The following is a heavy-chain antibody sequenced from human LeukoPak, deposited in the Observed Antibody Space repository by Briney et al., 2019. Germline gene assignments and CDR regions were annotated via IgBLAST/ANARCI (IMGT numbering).Heavy chain of an antibody. D-gene: IGHD6-6*01. V-gene: IGHV3-23*01. CDR1: GFTFSSYA. J-gene: IGHJ4*02. CDR2: ISGSGGST. CDR3: AKVGGWYSSSYPAGPFDY. Sequence: PGGSLRLSCAASGFTFSSYAMSWVRQAPGKGLEWVSAISGSGGSTYYADSVKGRFTISRDNSKNTLYLQMNSLRAEDTAVYYCAKVGGWYSSSYPAGPFDYWGQGTLVTVSS.